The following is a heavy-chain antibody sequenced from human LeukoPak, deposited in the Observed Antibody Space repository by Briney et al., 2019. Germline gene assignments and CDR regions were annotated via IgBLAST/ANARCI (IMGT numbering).Heavy chain of an antibody. CDR2: IYYSGST. D-gene: IGHD5-24*01. V-gene: IGHV4-31*03. CDR3: ARGCRDGYKYFDY. CDR1: GGPISGGDYY. Sequence: SETLSLTCTVSGGPISGGDYYWSWIRQHPGKGLEWIGYIYYSGSTYYNPSLKSRVIMSVDTSKNQFSLKLSSVTAADTAVYYCARGCRDGYKYFDYWGQGTLVTVSS. J-gene: IGHJ4*02.